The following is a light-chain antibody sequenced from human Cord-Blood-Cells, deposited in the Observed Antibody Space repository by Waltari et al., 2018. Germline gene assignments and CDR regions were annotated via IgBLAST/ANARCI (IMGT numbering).Light chain of an antibody. J-gene: IGLJ1*01. CDR3: SSYTSSSTYV. Sequence: QSALTQPASVSGSPGQSITISCTGHSSDVGGYNYVSWYQQHPGKAPKLMIYDVSKRPSGVSNRFSGSKSGNTASLTISGLQAEDEADYYCSSYTSSSTYVFGTGTKVTVL. CDR2: DVS. V-gene: IGLV2-14*01. CDR1: SSDVGGYNY.